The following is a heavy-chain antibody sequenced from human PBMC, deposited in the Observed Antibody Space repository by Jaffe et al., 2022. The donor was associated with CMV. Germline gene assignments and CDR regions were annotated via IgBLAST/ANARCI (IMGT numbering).Heavy chain of an antibody. V-gene: IGHV3-23*04. CDR1: GFTFSSYA. CDR3: AKLASDSSGYYFYYFDY. CDR2: ISGSGGST. D-gene: IGHD3-22*01. Sequence: EVQLVESGGGLVQPGGSLRLSCAASGFTFSSYAMSWVRQAPGKGLEWVSAISGSGGSTYYADSVKGRFTISRDNSKNTLYLQMNSLRAEDTAVYYCAKLASDSSGYYFYYFDYWGQGTLVTVSS. J-gene: IGHJ4*02.